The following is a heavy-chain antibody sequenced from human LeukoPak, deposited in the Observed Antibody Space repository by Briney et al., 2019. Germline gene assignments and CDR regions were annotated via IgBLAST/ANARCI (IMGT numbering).Heavy chain of an antibody. D-gene: IGHD3-16*01. V-gene: IGHV1-69*13. Sequence: SVKVSCKASGDSISKFAVSWVRQAPGQGLQWMGGIIPIFGTADYAQKFQGRVTITADEATSTTYMELSSLKSEDTAIYYCTTRSCGAGACSSSFYYYYGSHFWGQGTTVSVSS. CDR1: GDSISKFA. J-gene: IGHJ6*02. CDR3: TTRSCGAGACSSSFYYYYGSHF. CDR2: IIPIFGTA.